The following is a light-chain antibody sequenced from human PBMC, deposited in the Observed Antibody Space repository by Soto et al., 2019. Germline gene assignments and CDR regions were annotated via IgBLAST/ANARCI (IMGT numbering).Light chain of an antibody. CDR1: SSDVGRYNY. Sequence: QSVLTQPASVSGSPGQSITISCTGTSSDVGRYNYVSWYQQHPGKAPKLMIYDVNNRPSGVSNRFSGSKSGNTASLTISALQSEDEADYYRSSFTSTSTYVFATGTKVT. CDR3: SSFTSTSTYV. V-gene: IGLV2-14*01. J-gene: IGLJ1*01. CDR2: DVN.